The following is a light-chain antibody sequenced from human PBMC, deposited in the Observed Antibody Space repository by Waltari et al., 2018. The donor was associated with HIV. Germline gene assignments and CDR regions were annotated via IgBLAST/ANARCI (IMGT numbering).Light chain of an antibody. J-gene: IGLJ2*01. CDR2: EVS. CDR3: CAYAGSTTYVI. V-gene: IGLV2-23*02. CDR1: SSDVGGYNL. Sequence: QSALNQPASVSGSPGQSITISCPGTSSDVGGYNLVSWYQQHPGKAPKLTIYEVSKRPSGVSNRFSGSKSGNTASLTISGLQAEDEADYYCCAYAGSTTYVIFGGGTKLTVL.